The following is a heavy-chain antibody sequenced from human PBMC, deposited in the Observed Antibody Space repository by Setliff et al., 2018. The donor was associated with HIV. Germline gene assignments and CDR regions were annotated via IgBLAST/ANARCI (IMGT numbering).Heavy chain of an antibody. Sequence: GGSLRLSCAASGFTLSDHWMHWVRQVPGKGLVWVSRTNNDGSITNYADFVKGRFTMSRDSAKNTLYLQMNSLRAEDTAVYYCARGVAAAGTDYWGQGTLVTVSS. CDR3: ARGVAAAGTDY. V-gene: IGHV3-74*01. J-gene: IGHJ4*02. CDR2: TNNDGSIT. CDR1: GFTLSDHW. D-gene: IGHD6-13*01.